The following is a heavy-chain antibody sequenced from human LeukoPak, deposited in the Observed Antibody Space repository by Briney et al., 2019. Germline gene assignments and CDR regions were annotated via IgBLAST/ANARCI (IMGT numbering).Heavy chain of an antibody. Sequence: ASVKVSCKASGGTFSSYAISWVRQAPGQGLEWMGGIIPIFGTANYAQKFQGRVTTTTDESTSTAYMELSSLRSEDTAVYYCARGTCSSTSCYTDNWFDPWGQGTLVTVSS. J-gene: IGHJ5*02. CDR2: IIPIFGTA. CDR1: GGTFSSYA. CDR3: ARGTCSSTSCYTDNWFDP. D-gene: IGHD2-2*02. V-gene: IGHV1-69*05.